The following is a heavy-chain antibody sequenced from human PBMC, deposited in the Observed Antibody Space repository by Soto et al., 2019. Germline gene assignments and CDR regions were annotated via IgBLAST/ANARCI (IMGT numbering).Heavy chain of an antibody. CDR2: VYHSGST. J-gene: IGHJ4*02. V-gene: IGHV4-4*02. CDR1: GGSISTSNW. Sequence: QVQLQESGPGLVKPSGTLSLTCAVSGGSISTSNWWSWVRQPPGKGLEWIGEVYHSGSTNYNPSFKSRAAMSVDKSKNPYSLTLNSVTAADTALYHCASTSTSGTRFDYWGQGSLVTVSS. D-gene: IGHD1-1*01. CDR3: ASTSTSGTRFDY.